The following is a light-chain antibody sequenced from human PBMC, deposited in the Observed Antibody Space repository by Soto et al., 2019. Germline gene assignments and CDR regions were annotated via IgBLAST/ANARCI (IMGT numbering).Light chain of an antibody. CDR3: LQYITYPVT. CDR2: TAS. Sequence: IQMTQSPSTLSASVGDRVTITCRASQSISYWLAWYQQKPGKVPEVLIYTASSLGSGVPPRFSGSGSGTEFTLTISSLQPDDFATYYCLQYITYPVTFGGGTRVEIK. J-gene: IGKJ4*01. CDR1: QSISYW. V-gene: IGKV1-5*03.